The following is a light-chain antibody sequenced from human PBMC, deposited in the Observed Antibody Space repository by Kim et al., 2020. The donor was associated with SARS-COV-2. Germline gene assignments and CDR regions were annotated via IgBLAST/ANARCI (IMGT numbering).Light chain of an antibody. V-gene: IGLV2-14*03. CDR2: DVS. J-gene: IGLJ7*01. CDR3: SSYTSSSTHAV. CDR1: SSDVGGYNY. Sequence: QSALTQPASVSGSPGQSITIYCTGTSSDVGGYNYVSWYQQHPGKAPKLMIYDVSNRPSGVSNRFSGSKSGNTASLTISGLQAEDEADYYCSSYTSSSTHAVFGGGTQLTVL.